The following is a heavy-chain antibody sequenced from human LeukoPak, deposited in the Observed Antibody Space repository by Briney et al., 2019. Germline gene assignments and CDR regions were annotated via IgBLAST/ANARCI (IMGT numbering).Heavy chain of an antibody. J-gene: IGHJ6*04. CDR3: AIDLWFGELPSGDV. D-gene: IGHD3-10*01. CDR2: INQDGSEK. V-gene: IGHV3-7*03. CDR1: GFTFSSYW. Sequence: GGSLRLSCAVSGFTFSSYWMSWVRQAPGKGLEWVANINQDGSEKYYVDSVKGRFTISRDNAKNSLYLQMNSLRAEDTAVYYCAIDLWFGELPSGDVWGKGTTVTISS.